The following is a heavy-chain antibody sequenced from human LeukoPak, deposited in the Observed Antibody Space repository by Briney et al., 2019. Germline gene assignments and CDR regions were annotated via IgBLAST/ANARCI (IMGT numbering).Heavy chain of an antibody. CDR3: AREGGFYRPLAS. CDR2: VHLDGRT. D-gene: IGHD3-3*01. J-gene: IGHJ4*02. V-gene: IGHV4-4*02. CDR1: GGSITSTNY. Sequence: PSGTLSLTCGVSGGSITSTNYWTWVRQPPGKGLEWIGEVHLDGRTNYNPSLESRLTISVDLSENHVSLKLTSVTAADTAVYYCAREGGFYRPLASSGQGTLVTVSS.